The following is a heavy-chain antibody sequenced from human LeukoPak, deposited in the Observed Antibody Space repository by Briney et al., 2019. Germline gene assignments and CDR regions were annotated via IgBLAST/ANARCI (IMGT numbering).Heavy chain of an antibody. CDR1: GFTFSSYG. CDR2: ISYDGSNK. D-gene: IGHD3-3*01. CDR3: AKIRGVYYYYYYGMDV. Sequence: PGGSLRLSCAASGFTFSSYGMHWVRQAPGKGLEWVAVISYDGSNKYYADSVKGRFTISRDNSKNTLYLQMNSLRAEDTAVYYCAKIRGVYYYYYYGMDVWGKGTTVTVSS. J-gene: IGHJ6*04. V-gene: IGHV3-30*18.